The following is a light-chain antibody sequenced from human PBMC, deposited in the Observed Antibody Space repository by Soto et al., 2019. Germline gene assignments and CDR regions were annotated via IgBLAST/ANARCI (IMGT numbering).Light chain of an antibody. Sequence: EIVLTQSPGTLSLSPGERATLSCRASQSVSSRCLSWYQQTPGQAPRLLFYGASIRATGIPDRFSGSGSGTDFTLTISRLEPEDFAVYYCQQYGTSPLTFGRGTKVEIK. CDR1: QSVSSRC. CDR2: GAS. CDR3: QQYGTSPLT. V-gene: IGKV3-20*01. J-gene: IGKJ1*01.